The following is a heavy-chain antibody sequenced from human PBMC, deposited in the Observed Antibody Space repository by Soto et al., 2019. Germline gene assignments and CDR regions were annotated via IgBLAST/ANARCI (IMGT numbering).Heavy chain of an antibody. CDR1: GGSISSYY. D-gene: IGHD6-6*01. CDR3: ARARSSSSHSLNSYYYYGMDV. Sequence: SETLSLTCTVSGGSISSYYWSWIRQPPGKGLEWIGYIYYSGSTNYNPSLKSRVTISVDTSKNQFSLKRSSVTAADTAVYYCARARSSSSHSLNSYYYYGMDVWGQGTTVTVSS. CDR2: IYYSGST. J-gene: IGHJ6*02. V-gene: IGHV4-59*01.